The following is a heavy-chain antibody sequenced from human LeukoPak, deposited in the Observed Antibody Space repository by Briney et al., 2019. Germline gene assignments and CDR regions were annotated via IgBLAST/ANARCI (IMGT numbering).Heavy chain of an antibody. V-gene: IGHV3-21*01. Sequence: QPGGSLRLSCAASGFTFSSYSMNWVRQAPGKGLEWVSSISSSSSYIYYADSVKGRFTISRDNAKNSLYLQMNSLRAEDTAVYYCARVKRRSGYYLDYWGQGTLVTVSS. D-gene: IGHD3-3*01. CDR3: ARVKRRSGYYLDY. CDR2: ISSSSSYI. J-gene: IGHJ4*02. CDR1: GFTFSSYS.